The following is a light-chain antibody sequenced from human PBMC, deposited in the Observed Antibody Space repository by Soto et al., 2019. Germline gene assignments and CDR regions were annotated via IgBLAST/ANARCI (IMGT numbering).Light chain of an antibody. CDR3: QSYDSSLGCYV. Sequence: QSVLTQPPSVSEAPGQRVTISRTGRGASIGAAYNVDWYQQIPGTAPKLLIYGNNKQPSGVPARFSGSKSATSASLAIAGLXAEDEGAYYCQSYDSSLGCYVVGTGTKVTV. CDR2: GNN. CDR1: GASIGAAYN. V-gene: IGLV1-40*01. J-gene: IGLJ1*01.